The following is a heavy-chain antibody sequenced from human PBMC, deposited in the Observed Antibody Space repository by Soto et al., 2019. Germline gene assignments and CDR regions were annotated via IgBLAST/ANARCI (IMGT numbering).Heavy chain of an antibody. D-gene: IGHD6-19*01. CDR2: IYYSGST. CDR3: ARRTELRDSSGWYLKTGAAVWYFDL. J-gene: IGHJ2*01. CDR1: GGSISSSSYY. Sequence: ETLSLTCTVSGGSISSSSYYWGWIRQPPGKGLEWIGSIYYSGSTYYNPSLKSRVTISVDTSKNQFSLKLSSVTAADTAVYYCARRTELRDSSGWYLKTGAAVWYFDLWGRGTLVTVSS. V-gene: IGHV4-39*01.